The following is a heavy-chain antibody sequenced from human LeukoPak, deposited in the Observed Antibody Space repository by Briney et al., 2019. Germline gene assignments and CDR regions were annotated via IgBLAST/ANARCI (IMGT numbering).Heavy chain of an antibody. CDR2: IYYRGNT. V-gene: IGHV4-59*01. Sequence: KPSETLSLTCTVSGGSISGYFWSWIRQPPGKGLEWIGYIYYRGNTNYNPSLKSRVSISVDTSKNQFSLKLRSVTAADTAVYYCARYARREYYFDYWGQGTLVTVSS. CDR1: GGSISGYF. J-gene: IGHJ4*02. CDR3: ARYARREYYFDY. D-gene: IGHD6-6*01.